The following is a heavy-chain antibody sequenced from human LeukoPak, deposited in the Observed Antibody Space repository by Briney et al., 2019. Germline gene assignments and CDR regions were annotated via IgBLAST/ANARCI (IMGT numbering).Heavy chain of an antibody. CDR2: ISGSGDRT. V-gene: IGHV3-23*01. CDR1: GFTFSSSA. CDR3: AELGITMIGGV. D-gene: IGHD3-10*02. Sequence: GGSLRLSCAASGFTFSSSAMNWVRQAPGKGLEWVSTISGSGDRTYYADSVKGRFTISRDNSKNTLFLQMNSLRAEDTAVYYCAELGITMIGGVWGKGTTVTISS. J-gene: IGHJ6*04.